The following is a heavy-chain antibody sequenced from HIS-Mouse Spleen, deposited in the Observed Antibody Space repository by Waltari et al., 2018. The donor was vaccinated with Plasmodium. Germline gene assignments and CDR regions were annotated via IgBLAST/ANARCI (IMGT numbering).Heavy chain of an antibody. CDR2: IYYSGST. CDR1: GGSISSSSYY. D-gene: IGHD3-3*01. J-gene: IGHJ4*02. CDR3: ARHRIFGVVISYFDY. V-gene: IGHV4-39*01. Sequence: QLQLQESGPGLVKPSETLSLTCTVSGGSISSSSYYWGWIRQPPGKGLEWIGSIYYSGSTYYNPSLKRRVTISVDTSKNQFSLKLSSVTAADTAVYYCARHRIFGVVISYFDYWGQGTLVTVSS.